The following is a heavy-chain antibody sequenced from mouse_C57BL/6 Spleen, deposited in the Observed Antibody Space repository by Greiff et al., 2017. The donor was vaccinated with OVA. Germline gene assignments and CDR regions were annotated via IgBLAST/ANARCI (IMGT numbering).Heavy chain of an antibody. CDR2: FHPYNDDT. V-gene: IGHV1-47*01. CDR1: GYTFTTYP. J-gene: IGHJ3*01. Sequence: VQLVESGAELVKPGASVKMSCKASGYTFTTYPIEWMKQNHGKSLEWIGNFHPYNDDTKYNEKFKGKATLTVEKSSSTVYLELSRLTSDDSAVYYCARGDYYGSSPAWFAYWGQGTLVTVSA. CDR3: ARGDYYGSSPAWFAY. D-gene: IGHD1-1*01.